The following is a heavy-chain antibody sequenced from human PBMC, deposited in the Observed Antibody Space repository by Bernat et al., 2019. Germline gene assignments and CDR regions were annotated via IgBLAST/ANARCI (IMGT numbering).Heavy chain of an antibody. D-gene: IGHD3-22*01. CDR2: ISSSSSYI. CDR1: GFTFSSYS. CDR3: ARDKVGSYYDSSGFVDY. V-gene: IGHV3-21*01. Sequence: EVQLVESGGGLVKPGGSLRLSCAASGFTFSSYSMNWVRQAPGKGLEWVSSISSSSSYIYYADSVKGRFTISRDNAKNSLYLQMNSLRAEDTVVYYCARDKVGSYYDSSGFVDYWGQGTLVTVSS. J-gene: IGHJ4*02.